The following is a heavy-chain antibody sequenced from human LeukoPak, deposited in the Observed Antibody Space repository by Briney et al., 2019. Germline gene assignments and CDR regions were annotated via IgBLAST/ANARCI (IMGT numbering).Heavy chain of an antibody. CDR1: GFTFSNYN. Sequence: GGSLRLSCVASGFTFSNYNMNWVRQAPGKGLEWVSAISGSGGSTYYADSVKGRFTISRDNSKNTLYLQMNSPRAEDTAVYYCAKLVTTVTAYYFDYWGQGTLVTVSS. J-gene: IGHJ4*02. V-gene: IGHV3-23*01. D-gene: IGHD4-17*01. CDR2: ISGSGGST. CDR3: AKLVTTVTAYYFDY.